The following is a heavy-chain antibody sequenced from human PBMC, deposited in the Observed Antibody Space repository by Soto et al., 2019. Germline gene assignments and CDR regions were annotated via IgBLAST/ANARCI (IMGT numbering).Heavy chain of an antibody. CDR2: IYDSGSS. CDR3: AREKGYISGPKNFDY. V-gene: IGHV4-30-4*01. J-gene: IGHJ4*02. D-gene: IGHD5-12*01. CDR1: GASISSGDYF. Sequence: SETLSLTCSVSGASISSGDYFWSWIRQSPGKGLEWIGYIYDSGSSYYNPSLKSRVTMSVDTSKNQFSLKLRSVTAADTAVYYCAREKGYISGPKNFDYWGQGTLVTVSS.